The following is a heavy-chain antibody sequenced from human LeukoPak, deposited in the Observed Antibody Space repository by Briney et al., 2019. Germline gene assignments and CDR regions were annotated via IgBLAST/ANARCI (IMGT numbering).Heavy chain of an antibody. CDR3: ARVGRVATPTRSYYFDY. Sequence: GGSLRLSCAASGFTFSNYWMSWVRQPPGKGLEWVAHIKPDGSEKNYVDSVKGRFTLFRDDARNSVYLQMNSLRVEDTAVYYCARVGRVATPTRSYYFDYWGQGTLVTVSS. D-gene: IGHD5-12*01. J-gene: IGHJ4*02. CDR2: IKPDGSEK. V-gene: IGHV3-7*01. CDR1: GFTFSNYW.